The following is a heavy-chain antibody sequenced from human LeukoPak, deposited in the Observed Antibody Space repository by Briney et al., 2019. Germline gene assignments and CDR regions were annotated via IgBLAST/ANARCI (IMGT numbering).Heavy chain of an antibody. CDR1: GFTFSNYW. Sequence: GGSLRLSCAASGFTFSNYWMSWVRQAPGTGLEWVANIKQDGSDRNYVTSVRGRFTISRDNAESSLFLQMNSLRAEDTAVYYCVRNLAVAGTCFDSWGQGTLVTVSS. V-gene: IGHV3-7*03. CDR3: VRNLAVAGTCFDS. D-gene: IGHD6-19*01. CDR2: IKQDGSDR. J-gene: IGHJ4*02.